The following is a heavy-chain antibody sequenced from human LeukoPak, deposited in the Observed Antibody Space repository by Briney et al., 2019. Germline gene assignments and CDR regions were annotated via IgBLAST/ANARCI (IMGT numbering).Heavy chain of an antibody. CDR3: ARTTVTISDDAFDI. V-gene: IGHV1-18*01. CDR2: ISAYNGNT. D-gene: IGHD4-17*01. Sequence: ASVKVSCKASGYTFTTYGISWVRQAPGQGLEWMGWISAYNGNTNYAQKLQGRVTMTTDTSTSTAYMELRSLRSDDTAVYYCARTTVTISDDAFDIWGQGTMVTVSS. CDR1: GYTFTTYG. J-gene: IGHJ3*02.